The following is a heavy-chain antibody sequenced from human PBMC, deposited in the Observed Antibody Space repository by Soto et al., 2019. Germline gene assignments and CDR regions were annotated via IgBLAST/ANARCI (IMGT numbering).Heavy chain of an antibody. Sequence: ASVKVSCKASGYTFTGYYMHWVRQAPGQGLEWMGWINPNSGGTNYAQKFQGWVTMTRDTSISTAYMELSRLRSDDTAVYYCARGSWGSGRLGKLLSYWGQGTLVTVYS. CDR1: GYTFTGYY. CDR3: ARGSWGSGRLGKLLSY. CDR2: INPNSGGT. J-gene: IGHJ4*02. V-gene: IGHV1-2*04. D-gene: IGHD3-10*01.